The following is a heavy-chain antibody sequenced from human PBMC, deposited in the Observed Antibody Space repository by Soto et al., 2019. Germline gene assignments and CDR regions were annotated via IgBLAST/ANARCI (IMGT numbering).Heavy chain of an antibody. CDR3: AHAYGGRSLY. J-gene: IGHJ4*02. CDR1: GFSLTTDRVG. CDR2: IYWDDSK. D-gene: IGHD1-26*01. V-gene: IGHV2-5*02. Sequence: QITLKESGPTLVKPTQTLTLTCTFSGFSLTTDRVGVGWIRQPPGEALEWLAVIYWDDSKTYRPSLESRLTITRDTSKNQVALTMTNTDSLDTGTYYCAHAYGGRSLYWGQGTLVTVSS.